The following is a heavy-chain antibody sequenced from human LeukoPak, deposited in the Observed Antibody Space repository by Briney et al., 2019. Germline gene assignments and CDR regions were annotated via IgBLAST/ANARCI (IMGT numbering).Heavy chain of an antibody. J-gene: IGHJ4*02. CDR3: ARDIFSTQGY. Sequence: GGSLRLSCAASGFTFSGYSMNWVRQAPGKGLEWVSSISSSSSYIYYADSVKGRFTISRDNAKNSLYLQMNSLRAEDTAVYYCARDIFSTQGYWGQGTLVTVSS. V-gene: IGHV3-21*01. CDR1: GFTFSGYS. CDR2: ISSSSSYI.